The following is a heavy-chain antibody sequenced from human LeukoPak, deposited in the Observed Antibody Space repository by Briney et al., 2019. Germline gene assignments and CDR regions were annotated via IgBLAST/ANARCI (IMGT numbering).Heavy chain of an antibody. V-gene: IGHV3-23*01. J-gene: IGHJ5*02. CDR2: ISGSGGST. CDR1: GFTFSSYA. CDR3: AKFSSGWCWFDP. Sequence: DPGGSLRLSCAASGFTFSSYAMSWVRQAPGKGLEWVSAISGSGGSTYYADSVKGRFTISRDNSKNTLYLQMNSLRAEDTAVYYCAKFSSGWCWFDPWGQGTLVTVSS. D-gene: IGHD6-19*01.